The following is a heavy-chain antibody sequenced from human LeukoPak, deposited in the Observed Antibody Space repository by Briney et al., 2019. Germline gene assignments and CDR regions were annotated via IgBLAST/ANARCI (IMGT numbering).Heavy chain of an antibody. CDR1: GGSISSYY. Sequence: PSETLSLTCTVSGGSISSYYWSWIRQPPGKGLEWIAYIYYSGSTNYNPSLKSRVTISVDTSKNQFSLKLSSVTAADTAVYYCARLSRGSGRNYWGQGTLVTVSS. D-gene: IGHD3-10*01. J-gene: IGHJ4*02. CDR2: IYYSGST. V-gene: IGHV4-59*01. CDR3: ARLSRGSGRNY.